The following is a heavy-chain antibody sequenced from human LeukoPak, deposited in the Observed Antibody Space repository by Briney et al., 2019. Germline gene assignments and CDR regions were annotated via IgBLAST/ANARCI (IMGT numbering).Heavy chain of an antibody. CDR2: IYHSGST. V-gene: IGHV4-4*02. J-gene: IGHJ4*02. D-gene: IGHD3-9*01. CDR3: ASGLRYFDLYY. Sequence: SSETLSLTCAVSGGSVNNSNWWQWVRQPPGKGLEWIGEIYHSGSTNYNPSLKSRVTISVDTSKNQFSLKLSSVTAADTAVYYCASGLRYFDLYYWGQGTLVTVSS. CDR1: GGSVNNSNW.